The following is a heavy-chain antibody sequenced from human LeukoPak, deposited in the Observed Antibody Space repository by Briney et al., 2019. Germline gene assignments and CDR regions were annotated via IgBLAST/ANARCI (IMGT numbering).Heavy chain of an antibody. J-gene: IGHJ5*02. CDR1: GGSISSYY. CDR3: ARGGYYGSGNDFRFDP. Sequence: SETLSLTCTVSGGSISSYYWSWIRQSPGKGLECIGYVHYTGSTNYNPSLKSRVTISVETSKNQFSLKLKSVTAADTAVYYCARGGYYGSGNDFRFDPWGQGTLVTVST. CDR2: VHYTGST. D-gene: IGHD3-10*01. V-gene: IGHV4-59*01.